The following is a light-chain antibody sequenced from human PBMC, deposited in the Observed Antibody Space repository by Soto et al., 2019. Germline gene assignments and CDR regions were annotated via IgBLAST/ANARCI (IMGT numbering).Light chain of an antibody. CDR2: GAS. CDR1: QSVSSN. CDR3: QQYNNWPPEYT. J-gene: IGKJ2*01. Sequence: EIVMTQSPATLSVSPGERATLSCRASQSVSSNLAWYQQKPGQAPRLLIYGASTRATGTPARFSGSGSETDFTLTISSLQSEDSAIYYCQQYNNWPPEYTFGQGTKLEIK. V-gene: IGKV3-15*01.